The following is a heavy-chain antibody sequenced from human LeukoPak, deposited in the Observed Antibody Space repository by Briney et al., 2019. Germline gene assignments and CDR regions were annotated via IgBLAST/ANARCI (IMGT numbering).Heavy chain of an antibody. V-gene: IGHV4-34*01. D-gene: IGHD4-17*01. J-gene: IGHJ5*02. CDR1: GGSFSGYY. CDR3: ARGDYVRFDP. Sequence: SETLSLTCAVYGGSFSGYYWSWIRQPPGKGLEWIGEINPSGSTNYNPSLKSRVTISVDTSKNQFSLKLSSVTAADTAVYYCARGDYVRFDPWGQGTLVTVSS. CDR2: INPSGST.